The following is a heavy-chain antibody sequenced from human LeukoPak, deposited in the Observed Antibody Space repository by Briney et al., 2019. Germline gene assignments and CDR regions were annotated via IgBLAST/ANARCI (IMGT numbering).Heavy chain of an antibody. D-gene: IGHD6-13*01. CDR2: ISAYNGNT. CDR3: ASNEGAADSHPFDY. J-gene: IGHJ4*02. V-gene: IGHV1-18*01. CDR1: GYTFTSYG. Sequence: ASVKVSCKASGYTFTSYGISWVRQAPGQGLEWMGWISAYNGNTNYAQKLQGRVTMTTDTSTSTAYMELRSLRSDDTAVYYCASNEGAADSHPFDYWGQGTLVTVSS.